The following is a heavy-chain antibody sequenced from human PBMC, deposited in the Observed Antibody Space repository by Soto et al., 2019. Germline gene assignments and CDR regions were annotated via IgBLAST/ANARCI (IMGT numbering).Heavy chain of an antibody. CDR3: ARGPFRPSAMDV. CDR1: GYSFNSYE. Sequence: SVKVSCKASGYSFNSYEISWVRQATGQGLEWMGGTIPALGKTHYIEKFQGRVTITVDDATRTVYMEVRDLTSEDTAIYYCARGPFRPSAMDVWGQGTTVTVSS. D-gene: IGHD3-10*01. J-gene: IGHJ6*02. V-gene: IGHV1-69*10. CDR2: TIPALGKT.